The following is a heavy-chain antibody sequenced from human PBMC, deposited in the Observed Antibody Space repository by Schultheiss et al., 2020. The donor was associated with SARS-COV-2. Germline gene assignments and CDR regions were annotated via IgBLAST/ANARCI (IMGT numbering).Heavy chain of an antibody. J-gene: IGHJ4*02. CDR1: GFTFSSYG. V-gene: IGHV3-33*08. CDR3: TTDRAFLEWFLDY. CDR2: IWYDGSNK. D-gene: IGHD3-3*02. Sequence: GGSLRLSCAASGFTFSSYGMHWVRQAPGKGLEWVAVIWYDGSNKYYADSVKGRFTISRDNSKNTLYLQMNSLRAEDTAVYYCTTDRAFLEWFLDYWGQGTLVTVSS.